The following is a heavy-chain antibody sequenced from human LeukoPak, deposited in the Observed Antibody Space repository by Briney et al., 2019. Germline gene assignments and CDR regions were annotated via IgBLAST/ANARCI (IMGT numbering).Heavy chain of an antibody. CDR2: IKGNGDTT. CDR1: GFTFNNYA. Sequence: GGSLRLSCAASGFTFNNYAMHWVRQAPGKGLEWVSLIKGNGDTTYNADSVKGRFTISRDNSKNSLYLQINSLRTEDTALYYCAKDIGSGWSFDYWGRGTLVTVSS. D-gene: IGHD6-19*01. V-gene: IGHV3-43*02. CDR3: AKDIGSGWSFDY. J-gene: IGHJ4*02.